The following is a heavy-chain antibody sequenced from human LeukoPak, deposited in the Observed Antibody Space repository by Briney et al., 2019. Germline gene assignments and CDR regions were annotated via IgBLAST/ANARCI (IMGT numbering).Heavy chain of an antibody. V-gene: IGHV1-69*06. J-gene: IGHJ4*02. CDR3: ATGYYYGSGSYYTPLR. CDR2: IIPIFGTA. CDR1: GGTFSSYA. D-gene: IGHD3-10*01. Sequence: ASVKVSCKASGGTFSSYAISWVRQAPGQGLEWMGGIIPIFGTANYAQKFQGRVTMTEDTSTDTAYMELSSLRSEDTAVYYCATGYYYGSGSYYTPLRWGQGTLVTVSS.